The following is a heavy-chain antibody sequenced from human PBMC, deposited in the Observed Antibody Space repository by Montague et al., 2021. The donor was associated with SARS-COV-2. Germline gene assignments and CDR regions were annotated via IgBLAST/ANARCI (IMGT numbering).Heavy chain of an antibody. CDR3: ARRLPQYTSGWYFDQ. CDR2: LSYSGRP. CDR1: GGSFRDYA. Sequence: SETLSLTCDFAGGSFRDYAWSWIRQPPGKRLEWIGYLSYSGRPIXXPSLESRASISVDTSKNQFSLRLRSVIAADTAVYYCARRLPQYTSGWYFDQWGQGTLVAVSS. V-gene: IGHV4-59*08. J-gene: IGHJ4*02. D-gene: IGHD6-19*01.